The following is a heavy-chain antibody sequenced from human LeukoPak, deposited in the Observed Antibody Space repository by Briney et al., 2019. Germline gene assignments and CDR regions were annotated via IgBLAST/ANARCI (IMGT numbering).Heavy chain of an antibody. Sequence: GGSLRLSCAASGFTFSSYWMSWVRQAPGKGLEWVANIKQDGSEKYYVDSVKGRFTISRDNAKNSLYLQMNSLRAEDTAVYYCARYGSWGSPYCYYYMDVWGKGTTVTISS. J-gene: IGHJ6*03. D-gene: IGHD6-13*01. V-gene: IGHV3-7*01. CDR2: IKQDGSEK. CDR1: GFTFSSYW. CDR3: ARYGSWGSPYCYYYMDV.